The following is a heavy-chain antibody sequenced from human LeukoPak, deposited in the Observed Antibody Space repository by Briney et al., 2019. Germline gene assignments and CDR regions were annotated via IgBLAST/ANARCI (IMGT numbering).Heavy chain of an antibody. J-gene: IGHJ5*02. V-gene: IGHV3-21*01. CDR2: ISSSSSYI. CDR1: GFTFSSYS. CDR3: ARDRYGSVAWFDP. Sequence: GGSLRLSCAASGFTFSSYSMNWVRQAPGKGLGWVSSISSSSSYIYYADSVKGRFTISRDNAKNSLYLQMNSLRAEDTAVYYCARDRYGSVAWFDPWGQGTLVTVSS. D-gene: IGHD3-10*01.